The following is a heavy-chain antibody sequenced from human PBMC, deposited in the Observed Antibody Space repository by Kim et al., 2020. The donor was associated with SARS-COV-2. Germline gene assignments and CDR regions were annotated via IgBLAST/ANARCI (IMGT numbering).Heavy chain of an antibody. CDR1: GFTFSTYW. CDR3: ARAYYYDRTGYYALSY. CDR2: IKQDGSEK. V-gene: IGHV3-7*03. J-gene: IGHJ4*01. D-gene: IGHD3-22*01. Sequence: GGSLRLSCAASGFTFSTYWMTWVRQSPGKGLEWVANIKQDGSEKYYVDSVKGRFTISRDNAKSSLYLQMNSLRAEDTAVYYCARAYYYDRTGYYALSYWG.